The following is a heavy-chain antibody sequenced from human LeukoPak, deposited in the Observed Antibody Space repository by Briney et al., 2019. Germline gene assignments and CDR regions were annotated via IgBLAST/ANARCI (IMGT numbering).Heavy chain of an antibody. Sequence: PSQTLSLTCTVSGGSISSGGYYWSWIRQHPGKGLEWIGYIYYSGSTYYNPSLKSRVTISVDTSKNQFSLKLSSVTAADTAVYYCARGFGRGSSWIYGGQGTLVTVSS. V-gene: IGHV4-31*03. J-gene: IGHJ4*02. CDR1: GGSISSGGYY. D-gene: IGHD6-13*01. CDR2: IYYSGST. CDR3: ARGFGRGSSWIY.